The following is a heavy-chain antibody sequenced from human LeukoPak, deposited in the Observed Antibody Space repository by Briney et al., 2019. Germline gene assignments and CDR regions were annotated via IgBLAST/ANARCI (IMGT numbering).Heavy chain of an antibody. CDR1: GYKFTNYW. CDR3: ARLEPSGYYFGY. V-gene: IGHV5-51*01. Sequence: GESLKISCKGSGYKFTNYWIGSVRQMPGKALEWMAIIHPGDSDTRYRPSFQGQATVSVDTSISTAYLQWSSLKASDTAIYYCARLEPSGYYFGYWGQGTLVTVSS. CDR2: IHPGDSDT. J-gene: IGHJ4*02.